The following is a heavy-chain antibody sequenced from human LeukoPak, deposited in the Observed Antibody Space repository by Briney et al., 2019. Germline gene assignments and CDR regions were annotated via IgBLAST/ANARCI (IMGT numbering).Heavy chain of an antibody. CDR1: GFTFSSYS. D-gene: IGHD3-22*01. CDR2: NSSSSSYI. J-gene: IGHJ4*02. CDR3: ARDLDYYDSSGYLH. V-gene: IGHV3-21*01. Sequence: GGSLRLSCAASGFTFSSYSMNWVRQAPGKGLEWVSSNSSSSSYIYYADSVKGRFTISRDNAKNSLYLQMNSLRAEDTAVYYCARDLDYYDSSGYLHWGQGTLVTVSS.